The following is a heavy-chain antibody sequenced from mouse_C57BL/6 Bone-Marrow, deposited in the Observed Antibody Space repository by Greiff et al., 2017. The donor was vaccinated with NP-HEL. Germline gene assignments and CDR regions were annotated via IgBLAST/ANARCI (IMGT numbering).Heavy chain of an antibody. D-gene: IGHD1-1*01. CDR3: ARQNYGSSYPLYAMDY. J-gene: IGHJ4*01. CDR1: GFTFSDYY. Sequence: EVQLQESGGGLVQPGGSLKLSCAASGFTFSDYYMYWVRQTPEKRLEWVAYISNGGGSTYYPDTVKGRFTISRDNAKNTLYLQMSRLKSEDTAMYYCARQNYGSSYPLYAMDYWGQGTSVTVSS. V-gene: IGHV5-12*01. CDR2: ISNGGGST.